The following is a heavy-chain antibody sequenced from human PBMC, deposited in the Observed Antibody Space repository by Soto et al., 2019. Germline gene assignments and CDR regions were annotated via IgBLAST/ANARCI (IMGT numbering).Heavy chain of an antibody. J-gene: IGHJ6*02. CDR3: AKVQGSGSGLYYFYYYGMNV. V-gene: IGHV3-23*01. Sequence: GGSLRLSCAASGFTFSSYALSWVRQAPGKGLQCVSTVSGNGLSTYYADSVKGRFTISRDNSRNTLYLQMNSLRAEDTAVYYCAKVQGSGSGLYYFYYYGMNVWGQGTTVTVSS. D-gene: IGHD3-10*01. CDR1: GFTFSSYA. CDR2: VSGNGLST.